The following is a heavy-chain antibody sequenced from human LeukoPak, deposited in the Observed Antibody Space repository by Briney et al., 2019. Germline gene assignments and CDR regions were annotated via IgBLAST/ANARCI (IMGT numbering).Heavy chain of an antibody. Sequence: PGRSRRLAWAAAGFTFDDYAMHWDRQAQGKGREWVAGISWNSGSIGYADSVKGRFTIARDNAKNSLYLQMNSLRAEDTALYYCAKEPINYYDSSGYYFDYWGQGTLVTVSS. CDR3: AKEPINYYDSSGYYFDY. V-gene: IGHV3-9*01. J-gene: IGHJ4*02. CDR2: ISWNSGSI. D-gene: IGHD3-22*01. CDR1: GFTFDDYA.